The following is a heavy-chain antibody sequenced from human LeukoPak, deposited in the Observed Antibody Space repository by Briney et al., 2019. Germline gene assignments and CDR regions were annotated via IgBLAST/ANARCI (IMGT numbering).Heavy chain of an antibody. CDR1: GGTFSSYA. D-gene: IGHD6-19*01. J-gene: IGHJ4*02. CDR3: ARVDRPYSSSVGY. V-gene: IGHV1-69*04. CDR2: IIPILGIT. Sequence: ASVKVSCKASGGTFSSYAISWVRQAPGQGLEWMGRIIPILGITNYAQKFQGRVTITADKSTSTAYMELSRLRSDDTAVYYCARVDRPYSSSVGYWGQGTLVTVSS.